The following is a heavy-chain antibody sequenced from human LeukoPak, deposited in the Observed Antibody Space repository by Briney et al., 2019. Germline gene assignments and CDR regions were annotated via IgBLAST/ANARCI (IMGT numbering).Heavy chain of an antibody. Sequence: GGSLRLSCAASGFTFSSYAMRWVRQAPGKGLEWVAVISYDGSNKYYADSVKGRFTISRDNSKNTLYLQMNSLRAEDTAVYYCAREFYYWGQGTLVTVSS. CDR1: GFTFSSYA. CDR2: ISYDGSNK. CDR3: AREFYY. J-gene: IGHJ4*02. V-gene: IGHV3-30*04.